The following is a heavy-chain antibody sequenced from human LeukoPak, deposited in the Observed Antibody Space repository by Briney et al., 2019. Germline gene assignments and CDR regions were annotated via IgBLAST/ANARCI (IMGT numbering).Heavy chain of an antibody. Sequence: SETLSLTCAVYGGSYSGYYWSWIRQPPGKGLEWIGEINHSGSTNYNPSLKSRVTISVDTSKNQFSLKLSSVTAADTAVYYCARADYYYYGMDVWGQGTTVTVSS. CDR1: GGSYSGYY. V-gene: IGHV4-34*01. CDR3: ARADYYYYGMDV. CDR2: INHSGST. J-gene: IGHJ6*02.